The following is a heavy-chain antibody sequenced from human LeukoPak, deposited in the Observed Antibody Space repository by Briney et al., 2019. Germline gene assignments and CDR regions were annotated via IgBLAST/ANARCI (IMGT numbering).Heavy chain of an antibody. CDR3: ARERYCSSTSCHDDAFDI. V-gene: IGHV4-59*01. CDR2: IYYSGST. J-gene: IGHJ3*02. Sequence: PSETLSLTCTVSGGSISSYHWSWIRQPPGKGLEWIGYIYYSGSTNYNPSLKSRVTISVDTSKNQFSLKLSSVTAADTAVYYCARERYCSSTSCHDDAFDIWGQGTMVTVSS. CDR1: GGSISSYH. D-gene: IGHD2-2*01.